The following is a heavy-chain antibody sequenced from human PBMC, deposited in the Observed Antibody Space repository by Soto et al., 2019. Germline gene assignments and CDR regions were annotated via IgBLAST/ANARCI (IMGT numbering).Heavy chain of an antibody. CDR1: GFTFSNAW. Sequence: PGGSLRLSCAASGFTFSNAWMSWVRQAPGKGLEWVSVIYSGGSTYYADSVKGRFTISRDNSKNTLYLQMNSLRAEDTAVYYCARDGYKYSSSVYYMDVWGKGTTVTVSS. V-gene: IGHV3-66*01. CDR2: IYSGGST. D-gene: IGHD6-6*01. J-gene: IGHJ6*03. CDR3: ARDGYKYSSSVYYMDV.